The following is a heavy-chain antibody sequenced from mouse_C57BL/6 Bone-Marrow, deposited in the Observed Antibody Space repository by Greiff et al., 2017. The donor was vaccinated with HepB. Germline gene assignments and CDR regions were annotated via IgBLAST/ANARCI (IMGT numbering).Heavy chain of an antibody. CDR1: GFTFSDAW. CDR2: IRNKANNHAT. D-gene: IGHD3-2*02. CDR3: TRLRLLDFYFDY. J-gene: IGHJ2*01. V-gene: IGHV6-6*01. Sequence: EVKVEESGGGLVQPGGSMKLSCAASGFTFSDAWMDWVRQSPEKGLEWVAEIRNKANNHATYYAESVKGRFTISRDDSKSSVYLQMNSLRAEDTGIYYCTRLRLLDFYFDYWGQGTTLTVSS.